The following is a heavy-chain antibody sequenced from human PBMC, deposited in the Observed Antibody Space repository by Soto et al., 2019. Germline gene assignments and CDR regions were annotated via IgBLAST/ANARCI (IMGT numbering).Heavy chain of an antibody. CDR1: GFTFSAYG. CDR3: AKDRMGAGVRGYFDD. J-gene: IGHJ4*02. CDR2: ISYDGSNK. V-gene: IGHV3-30*18. D-gene: IGHD3-10*01. Sequence: QVQLVESGGGVVQPGRSLRLSCAGSGFTFSAYGMDWVRQAPGKGLEWVAVISYDGSNKYYADSVKCRFTISRDNSKNTLYLQMNSLRAEDTAVYYCAKDRMGAGVRGYFDDWGQGTLVTVSS.